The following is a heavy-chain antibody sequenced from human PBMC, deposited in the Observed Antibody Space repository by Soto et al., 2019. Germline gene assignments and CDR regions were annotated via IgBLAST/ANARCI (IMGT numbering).Heavy chain of an antibody. Sequence: SDTLSLTCTVSGGSISSYYGGWIRQPAGKGLEGIGRIYTSGSTNYNPSLKSRVTMSVDTSKNQFSLKLSSVTAADTAVYYCARDLGVITFGGVIVTYSQDAFDIWGQGTMVTVSS. D-gene: IGHD3-16*02. CDR1: GGSISSYY. CDR3: ARDLGVITFGGVIVTYSQDAFDI. V-gene: IGHV4-4*07. J-gene: IGHJ3*02. CDR2: IYTSGST.